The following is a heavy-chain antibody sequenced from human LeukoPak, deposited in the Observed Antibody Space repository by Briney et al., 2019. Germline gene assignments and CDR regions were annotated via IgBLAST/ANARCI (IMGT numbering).Heavy chain of an antibody. D-gene: IGHD5-18*01. CDR2: ISWNGIST. CDR1: GFTFDDYA. CDR3: AKPHLSVVDTPYFDD. V-gene: IGHV3-43D*03. Sequence: GGSLRLSCAASGFTFDDYAMHWVRQAPGKGLEWVSLISWNGISTYYADSVKGRFTISRDNNKNSLYLQMNSLRAEDTALYYCAKPHLSVVDTPYFDDWGQGTLVTVSS. J-gene: IGHJ4*02.